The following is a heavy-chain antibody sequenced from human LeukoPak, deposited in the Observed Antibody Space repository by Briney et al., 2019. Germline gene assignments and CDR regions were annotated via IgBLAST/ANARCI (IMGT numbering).Heavy chain of an antibody. CDR3: ARADDYGRWFDP. CDR2: IYYSGST. Sequence: PSQTLSLTCTVSGGSISSGGYYWRWIRQHPGKGLEWIGYIYYSGSTYYNPSLKSRVIISVDTSKNQFSLKLSSVTAADTAVYYCARADDYGRWFDPWGQGTLVTVSS. J-gene: IGHJ5*02. V-gene: IGHV4-31*03. D-gene: IGHD4-17*01. CDR1: GGSISSGGYY.